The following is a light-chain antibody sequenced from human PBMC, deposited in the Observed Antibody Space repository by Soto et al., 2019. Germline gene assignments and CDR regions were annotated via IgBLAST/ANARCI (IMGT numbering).Light chain of an antibody. V-gene: IGLV2-23*01. Sequence: QSVLTQPASVSGSPGQSITISCTGTSSDVWSYNLVSWYQQHPGKAPKVMIYEGSKRPSGVSNRFSGSKSGNTASLTISGLQAEDEADYHCCSYAGSSTFVFGTGTKVTVL. CDR3: CSYAGSSTFV. CDR2: EGS. J-gene: IGLJ1*01. CDR1: SSDVWSYNL.